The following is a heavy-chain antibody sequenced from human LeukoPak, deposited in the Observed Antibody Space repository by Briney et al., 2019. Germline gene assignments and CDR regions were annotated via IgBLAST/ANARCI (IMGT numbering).Heavy chain of an antibody. J-gene: IGHJ3*02. D-gene: IGHD5-18*01. CDR3: ARQLWDAFDI. Sequence: PSETLSLTCTVSGGSISSYYWSWIRQPAGKGLEWIGRMYTSGSTNYNPSLKSRVTMSGDRSKNQFSLRLSSVTAADTAVYYCARQLWDAFDIWGQGTMVTVSS. CDR2: MYTSGST. V-gene: IGHV4-4*07. CDR1: GGSISSYY.